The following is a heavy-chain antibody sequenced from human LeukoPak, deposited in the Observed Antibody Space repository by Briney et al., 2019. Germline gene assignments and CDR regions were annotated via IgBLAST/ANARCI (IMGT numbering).Heavy chain of an antibody. J-gene: IGHJ4*02. D-gene: IGHD2-15*01. Sequence: GASVKVSCKASGYTFTSDDINWVRQAPGQGLEWMGWMNPNSGNTGYAQKFQGRVTMTRNTSISTAYMELSTLRSEDTAVYYCARVGFLGYCSGGSCHHFDYWGQGTLVTVSS. V-gene: IGHV1-8*01. CDR1: GYTFTSDD. CDR3: ARVGFLGYCSGGSCHHFDY. CDR2: MNPNSGNT.